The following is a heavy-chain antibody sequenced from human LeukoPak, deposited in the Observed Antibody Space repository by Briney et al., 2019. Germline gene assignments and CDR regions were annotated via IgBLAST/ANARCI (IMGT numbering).Heavy chain of an antibody. V-gene: IGHV3-48*03. D-gene: IGHD2-15*01. CDR2: ISSSGSTI. Sequence: GGSLRLSCAASGFTFSSYEMNWVRQAPGKGLEWVSYISSSGSTIYYADSVKGRSTISRDNAKNSLYLQMNSLRAEDTAVYYCARATSVVVVVAATPYYYYYMDVWGKGTTVTISS. CDR3: ARATSVVVVVAATPYYYYYMDV. J-gene: IGHJ6*03. CDR1: GFTFSSYE.